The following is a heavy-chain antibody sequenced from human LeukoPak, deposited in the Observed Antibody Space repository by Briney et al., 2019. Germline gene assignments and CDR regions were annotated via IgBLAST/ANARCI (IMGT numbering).Heavy chain of an antibody. CDR1: GFTFSSYE. Sequence: PGGSLRLSCAASGFTFSSYEMNWVRQAPGKGLEWVSYISSSGSTIYYADSVKGRFTISRDNAKNSLYLQMNSLRAEDTAVYYCARGAGGSGSYYSDYWGQGTLVTVSS. CDR2: ISSSGSTI. V-gene: IGHV3-48*03. D-gene: IGHD3-10*01. J-gene: IGHJ4*02. CDR3: ARGAGGSGSYYSDY.